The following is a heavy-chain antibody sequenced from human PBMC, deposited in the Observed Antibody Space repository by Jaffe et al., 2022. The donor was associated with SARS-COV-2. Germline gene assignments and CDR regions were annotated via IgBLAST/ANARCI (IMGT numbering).Heavy chain of an antibody. CDR2: ISYDGSNK. CDR3: AREMLIAVAGLDY. CDR1: GFTFSSYA. V-gene: IGHV3-30-3*01. J-gene: IGHJ4*02. D-gene: IGHD6-19*01. Sequence: QVQLVESGGGVVQPGRSLRLSCAASGFTFSSYAMHWVRQAPGKGLEWVAVISYDGSNKYYADSVKGRFTISRDNSKNTLYLQMNSLRAEDTAVYYCAREMLIAVAGLDYWGQGTLVTVSS.